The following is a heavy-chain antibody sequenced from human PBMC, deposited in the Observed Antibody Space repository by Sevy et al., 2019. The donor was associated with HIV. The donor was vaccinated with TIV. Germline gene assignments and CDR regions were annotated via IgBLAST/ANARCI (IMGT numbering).Heavy chain of an antibody. CDR2: MNPNSGNT. D-gene: IGHD2-2*01. J-gene: IGHJ6*02. Sequence: ASVKVSCKASGYTLTTYEINWVRQASGQGLEWMGWMNPNSGNTGYARKFQGRVNMTRNTSISTASMALSSLRSEDTAIYYGARVYASSGGRNGMDVWGQGTTVTVSS. V-gene: IGHV1-8*01. CDR3: ARVYASSGGRNGMDV. CDR1: GYTLTTYE.